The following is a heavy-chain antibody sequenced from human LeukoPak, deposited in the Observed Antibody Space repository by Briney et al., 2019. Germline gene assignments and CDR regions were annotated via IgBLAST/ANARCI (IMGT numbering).Heavy chain of an antibody. CDR2: ISSSSSTI. J-gene: IGHJ3*02. V-gene: IGHV3-48*01. Sequence: PGGSLRLSCAASGFTFSSYSMNWVRQAPGKGLEWVSYISSSSSTIYYADSVRGRFTISRDNAKNSLYLQMNSLRAEDTAVYYCARGGRGYSYGGAFDIWGQGTMVTVPS. D-gene: IGHD5-18*01. CDR3: ARGGRGYSYGGAFDI. CDR1: GFTFSSYS.